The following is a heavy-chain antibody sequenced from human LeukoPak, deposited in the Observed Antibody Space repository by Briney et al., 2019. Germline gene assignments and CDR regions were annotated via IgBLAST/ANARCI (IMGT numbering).Heavy chain of an antibody. CDR3: GRPPCRSGWDPGWFYR. CDR2: ISSSSDYT. CDR1: GFTFSDYY. V-gene: IGHV3-11*06. Sequence: PGGSLSLSCVASGFTFSDYYMSWIRQAPGKGLEWVSYISSSSDYTNYADSVRGRFTISRDNAKNSLYLQMNSLRAEDTAVYYCGRPPCRSGWDPGWFYRWVQGTLVTVSS. D-gene: IGHD6-25*01. J-gene: IGHJ5*02.